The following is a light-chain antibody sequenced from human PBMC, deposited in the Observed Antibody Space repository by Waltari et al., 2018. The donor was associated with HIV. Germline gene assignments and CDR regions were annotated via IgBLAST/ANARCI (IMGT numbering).Light chain of an antibody. Sequence: QPVLTQPPSASASLGASVTLTCTLSSGHSNYKVDWYQQSPGKGPRFVMRVGTGGIVGSKGDGIPERFSVLGSGLNRYLTIKNIQEEDESDYHCGADHGGGSNFFWVFGGGTKLTVL. J-gene: IGLJ3*02. CDR2: VGTGGIVG. CDR3: GADHGGGSNFFWV. CDR1: SGHSNYK. V-gene: IGLV9-49*01.